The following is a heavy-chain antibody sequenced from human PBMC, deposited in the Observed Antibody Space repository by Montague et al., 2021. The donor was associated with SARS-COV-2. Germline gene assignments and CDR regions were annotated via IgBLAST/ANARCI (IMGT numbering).Heavy chain of an antibody. CDR3: ARDHSYGGPRGAYDI. CDR2: IYDGGAV. D-gene: IGHD4-23*01. V-gene: IGHV4-59*01. Sequence: SETLSLTCTVSGGSITGYYWSWLRRSPGKGLEWIAYIYDGGAVNYNPSLGSRVTISTDTSKNQLSLKVNSVTAADTAVYYCARDHSYGGPRGAYDIWGQGTVVTVSS. CDR1: GGSITGYY. J-gene: IGHJ3*02.